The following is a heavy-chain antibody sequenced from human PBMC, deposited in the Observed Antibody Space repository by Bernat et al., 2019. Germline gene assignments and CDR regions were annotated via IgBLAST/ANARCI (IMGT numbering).Heavy chain of an antibody. J-gene: IGHJ4*02. CDR2: ISSSSSYI. CDR1: GFTFDDYA. V-gene: IGHV3-21*01. D-gene: IGHD2-2*01. CDR3: ARGTIGQVSYFDY. Sequence: EVQLVESGGGVVQPGGSLRLSCAASGFTFDDYAIHWVRQAPGKGLEWVSSISSSSSYIYYADSVKGRFTISRDNAKNSLYLQMNSLRAEDTAVYYCARGTIGQVSYFDYWGQGTLVTVSS.